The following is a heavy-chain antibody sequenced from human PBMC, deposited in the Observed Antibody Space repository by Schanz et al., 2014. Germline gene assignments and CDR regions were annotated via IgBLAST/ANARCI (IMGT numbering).Heavy chain of an antibody. CDR3: ARVHHYDPSGWGYFDY. D-gene: IGHD3-22*01. CDR1: GFTVSSNH. CDR2: IYSGIGA. Sequence: EGQLAESGGGLVQPGGSLRLSCAVSGFTVSSNHMSWVRQAPGKGLEWVSVIYSGIGAYYADSVKDRFTVSRDNSKNTVYLQMNRLRAEDTAVYYCARVHHYDPSGWGYFDYCRERALVTDSP. V-gene: IGHV3-66*01. J-gene: IGHJ4*02.